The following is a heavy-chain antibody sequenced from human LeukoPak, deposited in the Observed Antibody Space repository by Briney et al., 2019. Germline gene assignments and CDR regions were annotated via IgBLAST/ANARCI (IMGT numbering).Heavy chain of an antibody. CDR3: ARVGTGGGNGGSNFDY. J-gene: IGHJ4*02. V-gene: IGHV1-46*01. CDR1: GYTFTSYY. Sequence: ASVKVSCKASGYTFTSYYMHWVRQAPGQGLEWMGIINPSGGSTSYAQKFQGRVTMTRDTSTSTVYMELSSLRSEDTAVYYCARVGTGGGNGGSNFDYWGQGTLVTVSS. CDR2: INPSGGST. D-gene: IGHD3-10*01.